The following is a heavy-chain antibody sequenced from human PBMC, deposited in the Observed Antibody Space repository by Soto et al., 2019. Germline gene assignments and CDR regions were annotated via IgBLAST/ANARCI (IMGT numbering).Heavy chain of an antibody. V-gene: IGHV4-59*01. D-gene: IGHD3-22*01. CDR3: ARVLYYDSSGHRGNWFDP. Sequence: SETLSLTCTVSGGSISSYYWSWIRQPPGKGLEWIGYIYYSGSTNYNPSLKSRVTISVDTSKNQFSLKLSSVTAADTAVYYCARVLYYDSSGHRGNWFDPWGQGTLVTVSS. J-gene: IGHJ5*02. CDR1: GGSISSYY. CDR2: IYYSGST.